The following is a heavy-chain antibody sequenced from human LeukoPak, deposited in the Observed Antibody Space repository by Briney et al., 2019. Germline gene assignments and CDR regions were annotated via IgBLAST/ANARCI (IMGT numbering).Heavy chain of an antibody. V-gene: IGHV3-23*01. J-gene: IGHJ4*02. CDR3: AKTVDIVATTFSFDY. CDR2: ISGSGGST. CDR1: GLTFSDPW. D-gene: IGHD5-12*01. Sequence: GGSLRLSCAASGLTFSDPWISGCSQLPGRGWDWLPAISGSGGSTYYADSVKGRFTISRDNSKNTLYLQMNSLRAEDTAVYYCAKTVDIVATTFSFDYWGQGTLVTVSS.